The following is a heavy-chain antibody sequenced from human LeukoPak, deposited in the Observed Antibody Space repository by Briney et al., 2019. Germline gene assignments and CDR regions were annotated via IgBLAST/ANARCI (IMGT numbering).Heavy chain of an antibody. Sequence: PGGSLRLSCAASGFTFSSYGMNWVRQAPGKGLEWVSYISSSSSTIYYADSVKGRFTISRDKFKNTLYLQMNSLRAEDTAVYYCVRGSYGAYDYWGQGSLVTVSS. CDR1: GFTFSSYG. J-gene: IGHJ4*02. V-gene: IGHV3-48*01. D-gene: IGHD4-17*01. CDR2: ISSSSSTI. CDR3: VRGSYGAYDY.